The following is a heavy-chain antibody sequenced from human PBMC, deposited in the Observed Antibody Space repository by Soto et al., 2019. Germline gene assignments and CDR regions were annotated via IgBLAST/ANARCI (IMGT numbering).Heavy chain of an antibody. CDR1: GYGFSNYA. D-gene: IGHD3-22*01. Sequence: GASVKVSCKASGYGFSNYALHWLRQAPGQGLQWMGWINPGEGNTRYSQKFQGRITITWDTFASTAYMELSSLRSEDTAVYYCARDYYYDVSGHFDYWGQGTLVTVSS. V-gene: IGHV1-3*01. CDR2: INPGEGNT. CDR3: ARDYYYDVSGHFDY. J-gene: IGHJ4*02.